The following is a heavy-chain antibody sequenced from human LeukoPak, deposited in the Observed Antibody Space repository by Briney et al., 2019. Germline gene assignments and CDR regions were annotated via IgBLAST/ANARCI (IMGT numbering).Heavy chain of an antibody. D-gene: IGHD3/OR15-3a*01. V-gene: IGHV3-48*02. CDR2: ISSSSSTI. J-gene: IGHJ4*02. CDR1: GFTFSSYS. Sequence: PGGSLRLSCAASGFTFSSYSMNWVRQAPGKGLEWVSYISSSSSTIYYADSVKGRFTISRDNAKNSLYLQMNSLRDGDTAVYYCARAFGLTEYWREGTLVTVSS. CDR3: ARAFGLTEY.